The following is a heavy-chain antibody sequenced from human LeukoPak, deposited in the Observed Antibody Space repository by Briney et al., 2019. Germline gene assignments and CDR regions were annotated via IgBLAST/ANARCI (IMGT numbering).Heavy chain of an antibody. Sequence: GGTLRLSCASSGFTFSSYAMSWVRQSPGKGLEWVSDIIGSGGSTYYADSVKGRLTISRDNSKNTLYLQMNSLRAEDTAVYYCANSRACSSTSCRTYFDYWGQGTLVTVSS. CDR2: IIGSGGST. CDR3: ANSRACSSTSCRTYFDY. CDR1: GFTFSSYA. V-gene: IGHV3-23*01. J-gene: IGHJ4*02. D-gene: IGHD2-2*01.